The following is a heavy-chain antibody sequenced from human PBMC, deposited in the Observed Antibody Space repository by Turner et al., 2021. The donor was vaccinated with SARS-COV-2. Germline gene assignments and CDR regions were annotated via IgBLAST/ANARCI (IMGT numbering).Heavy chain of an antibody. CDR1: GFIFDEYA. Sequence: EVQLVASAGAWVQPDESLRLSCAASGFIFDEYAMHWVRQTPGKGLEFGSGSSWSGDSLRYEDSVRGRFTDSRDSAKNSLYLQLDSLRIEDTAFYYCAKDGDSGGNLAYFESWGQGTLVTVSS. D-gene: IGHD2-21*02. CDR2: SSWSGDSL. CDR3: AKDGDSGGNLAYFES. V-gene: IGHV3-9*01. J-gene: IGHJ4*02.